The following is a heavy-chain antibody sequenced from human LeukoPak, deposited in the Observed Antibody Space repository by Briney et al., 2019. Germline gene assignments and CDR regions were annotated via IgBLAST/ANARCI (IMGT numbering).Heavy chain of an antibody. CDR2: IYYSGST. J-gene: IGHJ4*02. D-gene: IGHD6-6*01. CDR1: GGSISSSSYY. V-gene: IGHV4-39*01. CDR3: ARHGRGGSSSYLVGY. Sequence: SETLSLTCTVSGGSISSSSYYWGWIRQPPGKGLEWIGSIYYSGSTYYNPSLKSRVTISVDTSKNQFSLTLSSVTAADTAVYYCARHGRGGSSSYLVGYWGQGTLVTVSS.